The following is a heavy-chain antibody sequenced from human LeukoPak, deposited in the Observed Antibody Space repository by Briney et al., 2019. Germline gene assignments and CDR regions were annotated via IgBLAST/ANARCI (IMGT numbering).Heavy chain of an antibody. D-gene: IGHD1-26*01. J-gene: IGHJ4*02. Sequence: PSETLSLTCSVSGVSISTYYWIWIRQPPAKGLEWMGFFSYSGSTKYNPSLKSRVTMSVDTSKNQFSLKLSSVTAADTAVYYCARMYSGTSYYFDYWGRGTLVTVSS. V-gene: IGHV4-59*01. CDR2: FSYSGST. CDR3: ARMYSGTSYYFDY. CDR1: GVSISTYY.